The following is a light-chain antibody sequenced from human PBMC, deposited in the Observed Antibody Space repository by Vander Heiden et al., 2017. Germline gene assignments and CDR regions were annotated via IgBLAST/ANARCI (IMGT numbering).Light chain of an antibody. J-gene: IGKJ2*01. CDR2: DAS. Sequence: EIVFTQSPGTLSLSPGERATLSCRASQSIRSNHLAWYQQKPGQAPRLLIYDASRRATGVPDRFSGSGSGTDFTLTIRSLEPEDFAVFYCQQFDGSSFTFGQGTKLQIK. V-gene: IGKV3-20*01. CDR3: QQFDGSSFT. CDR1: QSIRSNH.